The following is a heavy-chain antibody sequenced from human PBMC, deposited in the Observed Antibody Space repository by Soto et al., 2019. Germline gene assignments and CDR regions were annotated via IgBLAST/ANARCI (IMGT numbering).Heavy chain of an antibody. CDR1: GFTFNNFA. CDR3: AKTSSASERDSPGW. J-gene: IGHJ4*02. V-gene: IGHV3-23*01. CDR2: ISGTGGST. D-gene: IGHD2-21*01. Sequence: TGGSLRLSCAASGFTFNNFAMNWVRQVPGKGLEWVAAISGTGGSTFYSDSLGGRFTISRDNSKNILFLQMKSLKAGDTAVYYCAKTSSASERDSPGWWGQGTLVTVSS.